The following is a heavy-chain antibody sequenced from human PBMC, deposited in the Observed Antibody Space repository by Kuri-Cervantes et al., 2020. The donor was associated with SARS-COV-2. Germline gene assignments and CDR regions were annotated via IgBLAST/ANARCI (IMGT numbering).Heavy chain of an antibody. CDR1: GGSISSFY. Sequence: GSLRLSCTVSGGSISSFYWSWIRQPPGKGLEWIGYFYHSGITNYDPSLKSRVTISGDTSKNQLPLKLTSVTAADTAVYYCARDNVLYSGSGFDLWGQGTLVTVSS. V-gene: IGHV4-59*01. D-gene: IGHD1-26*01. CDR3: ARDNVLYSGSGFDL. J-gene: IGHJ4*02. CDR2: FYHSGIT.